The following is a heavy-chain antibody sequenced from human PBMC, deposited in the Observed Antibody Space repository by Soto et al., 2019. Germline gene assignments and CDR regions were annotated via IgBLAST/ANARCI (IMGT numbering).Heavy chain of an antibody. J-gene: IGHJ4*02. CDR2: ISYDGSNK. D-gene: IGHD3-3*01. V-gene: IGHV3-30*18. Sequence: QVQLVESGGGVVQPGRSLRLSCAASGFTFSSYGMHWVRQAPGKGLEWVAVISYDGSNKYYADSVKGRFTISRDNSKNTLYLEMNSLRAEDTAVYYCAKDTSQLRFLEWLPLGGPYYWGQGTLVTVSS. CDR3: AKDTSQLRFLEWLPLGGPYY. CDR1: GFTFSSYG.